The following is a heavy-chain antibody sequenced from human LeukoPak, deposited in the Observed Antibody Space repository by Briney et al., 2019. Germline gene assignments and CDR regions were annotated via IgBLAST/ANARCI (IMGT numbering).Heavy chain of an antibody. D-gene: IGHD1-26*01. J-gene: IGHJ4*02. V-gene: IGHV4-39*07. Sequence: SETLSLTCTVSGGSISTANYYWGWIRQPPGKGLEWIGNIFYSGTTYYSPSLKSRVTISLDTSRNQFSLKVTSMTAADTGVYYCTRSFPGIVGAADFWGQGTLVTVSS. CDR2: IFYSGTT. CDR3: TRSFPGIVGAADF. CDR1: GGSISTANYY.